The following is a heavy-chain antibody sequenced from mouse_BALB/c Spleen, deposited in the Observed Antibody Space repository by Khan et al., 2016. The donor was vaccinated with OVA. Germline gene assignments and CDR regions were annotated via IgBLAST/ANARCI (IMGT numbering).Heavy chain of an antibody. Sequence: EVELVESGGGLVKPGGSLKLSCAASGFTFSTFAMSWVRQTPEKRLEWVATINSDGDYTYYPDNVTGRFTISRDNAKNTLYLQMSRLRSEDTAMYYCARSPYGNFAYWGQGTLVTVSA. CDR3: ARSPYGNFAY. J-gene: IGHJ3*01. V-gene: IGHV5-9-3*01. CDR1: GFTFSTFA. CDR2: INSDGDYT. D-gene: IGHD2-1*01.